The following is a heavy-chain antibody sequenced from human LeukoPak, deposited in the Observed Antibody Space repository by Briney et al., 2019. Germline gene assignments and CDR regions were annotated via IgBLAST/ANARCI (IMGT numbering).Heavy chain of an antibody. CDR1: GFTFSSYS. D-gene: IGHD6-13*01. Sequence: GGSLRLSCAASGFTFSSYSMNWVRQAPGKGLEWVSSISSSSSYIYYADSVKGRFTISRDNAKNSLYLQMNSLRAEDTAVYYCARVIRGSIHQQLVLLDAFDIWGQGTMVTVSS. CDR3: ARVIRGSIHQQLVLLDAFDI. J-gene: IGHJ3*02. V-gene: IGHV3-21*01. CDR2: ISSSSSYI.